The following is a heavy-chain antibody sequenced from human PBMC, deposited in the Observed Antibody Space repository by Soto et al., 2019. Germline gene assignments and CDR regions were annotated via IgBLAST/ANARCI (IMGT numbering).Heavy chain of an antibody. Sequence: EVQLLESGGGLVQPGGSLRLSCAASGFTFSTYAMSWVRQAPGKGLEWVSTISGNGGSTYYADSVKGRFTISRDNSKNTLYLQMNSLRAEDTAVYYCAKDQGAVAEEYWGQGILVTVSS. CDR3: AKDQGAVAEEY. CDR2: ISGNGGST. D-gene: IGHD6-19*01. CDR1: GFTFSTYA. V-gene: IGHV3-23*01. J-gene: IGHJ4*02.